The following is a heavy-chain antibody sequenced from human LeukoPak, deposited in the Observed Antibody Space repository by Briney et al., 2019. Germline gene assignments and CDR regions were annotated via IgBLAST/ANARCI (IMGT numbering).Heavy chain of an antibody. J-gene: IGHJ4*02. CDR2: IYSGGST. Sequence: GGSLRLSCVASGFTFSSYAMSWVRQAPGKGLEWVSVIYSGGSTYYADSLKGRFTISRDNSKNTLYLQMNSLRAEDTAVYYCARYGHYGGYFDYWGQGTLVTVSS. D-gene: IGHD4-17*01. CDR1: GFTFSSYA. CDR3: ARYGHYGGYFDY. V-gene: IGHV3-66*01.